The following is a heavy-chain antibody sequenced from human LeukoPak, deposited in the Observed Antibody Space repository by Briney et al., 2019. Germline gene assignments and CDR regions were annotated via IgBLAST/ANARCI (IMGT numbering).Heavy chain of an antibody. CDR1: GGSISSSNW. CDR3: ARGLLWFGELFGYYYYYGMDV. J-gene: IGHJ6*02. Sequence: SETLSLTCAVSGGSISSSNWWSWVRQPPGKGLEWIGEIYHSGSTNYNPSLKGRVTISVDKSKNQFSLKLSSVTAADTAVYYCARGLLWFGELFGYYYYYGMDVWGQGTTVTVSS. CDR2: IYHSGST. D-gene: IGHD3-10*01. V-gene: IGHV4-4*02.